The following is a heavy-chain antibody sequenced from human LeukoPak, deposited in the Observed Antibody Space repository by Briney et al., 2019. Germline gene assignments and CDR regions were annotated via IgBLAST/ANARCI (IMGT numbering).Heavy chain of an antibody. Sequence: PSETLSLTCTVSGDSIDTSGYYWSWIRQHPGTGLEWIAYIHYIGNTYYNPSLESRVTMSVDTSSNQFSLNVASVTAADTAVYYCARVRDDYFFDYWGQGILVTVSS. CDR3: ARVRDDYFFDY. V-gene: IGHV4-31*03. J-gene: IGHJ4*02. CDR1: GDSIDTSGYY. D-gene: IGHD3-3*01. CDR2: IHYIGNT.